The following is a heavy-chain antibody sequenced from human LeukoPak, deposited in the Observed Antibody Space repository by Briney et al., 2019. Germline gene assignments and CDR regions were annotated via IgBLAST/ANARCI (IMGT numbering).Heavy chain of an antibody. CDR1: GYTFTSYG. CDR2: INAYNGNT. CDR3: ARDEAVAGRQDAFDI. J-gene: IGHJ3*02. V-gene: IGHV1-18*01. Sequence: ASVKVSCKASGYTFTSYGISWVRQAPGQGLEWMGWINAYNGNTNYAQKLQGRVTMTTDTSTSTAYMELRSLRSDDTAVYYCARDEAVAGRQDAFDIWGQGTMVTVSS. D-gene: IGHD6-19*01.